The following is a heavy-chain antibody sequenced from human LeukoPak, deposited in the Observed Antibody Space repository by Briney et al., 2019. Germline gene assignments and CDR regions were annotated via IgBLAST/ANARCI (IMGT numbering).Heavy chain of an antibody. CDR3: AKSPMTSVNYVDF. D-gene: IGHD3-16*01. CDR1: GFSFSTYA. J-gene: IGHJ1*01. Sequence: GGSLRLSCAASGFSFSTYAMHWVRQAPGKGLEWVAYIRNDGSKRYYADSVKGRFTISRDNSKNTLSLQMNSLRGEDTAVYYFAKSPMTSVNYVDFWGQGTLVTVSS. CDR2: IRNDGSKR. V-gene: IGHV3-30*02.